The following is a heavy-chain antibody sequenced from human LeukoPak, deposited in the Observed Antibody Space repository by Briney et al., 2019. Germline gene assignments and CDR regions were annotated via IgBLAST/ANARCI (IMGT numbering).Heavy chain of an antibody. V-gene: IGHV1-69*06. CDR3: ARGGSGWYYFDY. CDR2: IIPIFGTA. D-gene: IGHD6-19*01. Sequence: SVKVSCKASGGTFSSYAMSWVRQAPGHGLEWMGGIIPIFGTANYAQKFQGRVTITADKSTSTAYMELSSLRSEDTAVYYCARGGSGWYYFDYWGQGTLVTVSS. CDR1: GGTFSSYA. J-gene: IGHJ4*02.